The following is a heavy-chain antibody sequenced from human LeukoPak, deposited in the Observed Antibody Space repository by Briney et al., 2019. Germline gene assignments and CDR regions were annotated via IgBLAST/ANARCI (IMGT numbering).Heavy chain of an antibody. CDR1: GGSISSGSYY. V-gene: IGHV4-61*02. D-gene: IGHD6-25*01. CDR3: ARGNLGSEG. CDR2: IYTSGST. J-gene: IGHJ4*02. Sequence: SETLSLTCTVSGGSISSGSYYWSWIRQPAGKGLEWIGRIYTSGSTNYNPSLKSRVTISVDTSKNQFSLKLSSVTAADTAVYYCARGNLGSEGWGQGTLVTVSS.